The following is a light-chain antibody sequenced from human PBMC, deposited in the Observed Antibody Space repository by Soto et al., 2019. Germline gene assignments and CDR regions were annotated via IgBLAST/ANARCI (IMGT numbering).Light chain of an antibody. CDR3: QQFHYWWT. J-gene: IGKJ1*01. CDR1: QNIDNK. Sequence: EIVMTQSPATLSVSPGVRATLSCRASQNIDNKLVWYQQKPGQVPRLLIYDASTRATGIPARFSGSGSGTEFTLTISSLQSEDFAFYYCQQFHYWWTFGQGTKVDIK. CDR2: DAS. V-gene: IGKV3-15*01.